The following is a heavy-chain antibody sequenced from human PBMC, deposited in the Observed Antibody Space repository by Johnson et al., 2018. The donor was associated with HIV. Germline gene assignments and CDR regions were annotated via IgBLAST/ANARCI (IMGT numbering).Heavy chain of an antibody. CDR3: TKGAKAGEVALLTPQVLFDM. CDR2: IYSGRST. CDR1: GFTFSSYG. D-gene: IGHD3-16*01. V-gene: IGHV3-NL1*01. J-gene: IGHJ3*02. Sequence: QVQLVESGGGVVQPGGSLRLSCAASGFTFSSYGMHWVRQAPGKGLEWVSVIYSGRSTSSADSVQGRFTFSSANAKNFLYLQMNSLRAEDTALYYCTKGAKAGEVALLTPQVLFDMWGQGTMVAVSS.